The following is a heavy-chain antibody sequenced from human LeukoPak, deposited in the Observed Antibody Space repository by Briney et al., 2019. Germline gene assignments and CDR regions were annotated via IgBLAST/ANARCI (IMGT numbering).Heavy chain of an antibody. CDR3: AGSLGYCTSNVCYLKY. V-gene: IGHV1-18*04. CDR2: VSAQHGQT. CDR1: GYTFTRYY. D-gene: IGHD2-8*01. J-gene: IGHJ4*02. Sequence: APVKVSCQGSGYTFTRYYMHRGRQGPWQRVEWMGLVSAQHGQTEYAPNSQDRVTMTTDTYTNTAYMELRSLRSDDTAVYYCAGSLGYCTSNVCYLKYWGQGTLVTVSS.